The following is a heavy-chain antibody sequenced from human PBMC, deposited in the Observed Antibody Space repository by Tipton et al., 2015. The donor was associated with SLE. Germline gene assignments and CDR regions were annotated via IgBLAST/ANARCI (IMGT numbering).Heavy chain of an antibody. D-gene: IGHD6-13*01. Sequence: TLSLTCPVSGDSIISGAYYWSWLRQRPGKGLGWIGQIFYSGSTYYNPSLGSRLTISIDRSENQFSLGLNSVTDADTAVYYCARLGAASGRRWFDPWGQGTLDTVSS. CDR3: ARLGAASGRRWFDP. V-gene: IGHV4-31*03. J-gene: IGHJ5*02. CDR2: IFYSGST. CDR1: GDSIISGAYY.